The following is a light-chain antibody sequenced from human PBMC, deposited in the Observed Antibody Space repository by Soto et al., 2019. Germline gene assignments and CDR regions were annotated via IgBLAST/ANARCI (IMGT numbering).Light chain of an antibody. CDR2: DAS. Sequence: DIQMTQSPSSLSASVGDRVTITWPASQNINNYLNWYQQKPGRAPKLLIYDASNLEAGVPSRFRGSGSGTDFTFTISRLQPEDIATYYCQQYENLPTFGQGTRLEIK. CDR1: QNINNY. CDR3: QQYENLPT. V-gene: IGKV1-33*01. J-gene: IGKJ5*01.